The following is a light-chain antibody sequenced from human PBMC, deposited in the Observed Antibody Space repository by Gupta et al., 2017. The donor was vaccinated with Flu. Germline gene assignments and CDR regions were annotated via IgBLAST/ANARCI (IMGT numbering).Light chain of an antibody. Sequence: SYELTHPPSVSVSPGQPARNTCPGDALPKQYAYWYQQKAGQAPVLVIYKDSERPSGIPERFSGSSSGTKVTLTISGVQAEDEADYYCQSADSSSIYVVFGGGTKLTVL. CDR2: KDS. V-gene: IGLV3-25*02. J-gene: IGLJ2*01. CDR1: ALPKQY. CDR3: QSADSSSIYVV.